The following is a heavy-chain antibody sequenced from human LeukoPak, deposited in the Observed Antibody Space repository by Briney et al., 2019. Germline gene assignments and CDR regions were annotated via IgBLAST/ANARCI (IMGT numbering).Heavy chain of an antibody. D-gene: IGHD1-26*01. J-gene: IGHJ4*02. CDR3: ATDVGSYRAPYFDY. Sequence: GGSLRLSCAASGFTFDDYGMSWVRQAPGKGLEWVSGTNWNGGSTGYADSVKGRFIISRDNAKNSLYLQMNSLRAEDTALYYCATDVGSYRAPYFDYWGQGTLVTVSS. CDR1: GFTFDDYG. CDR2: TNWNGGST. V-gene: IGHV3-20*04.